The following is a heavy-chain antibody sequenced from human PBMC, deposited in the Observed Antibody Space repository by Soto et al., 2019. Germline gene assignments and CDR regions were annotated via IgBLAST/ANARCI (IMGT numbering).Heavy chain of an antibody. D-gene: IGHD2-15*01. J-gene: IGHJ4*02. Sequence: QVQLVESGGGVVQPGRSLRLSCAASGFTFSSYGMNWVRQAPGKGLEWVAVIPYDGSNKYYADSVKGRFTISRDNSKNPLYLQMNSLRAEDTAVYYCAKEQDIVVVVAPLDYWGQGTLVTVSS. CDR2: IPYDGSNK. CDR3: AKEQDIVVVVAPLDY. V-gene: IGHV3-30*18. CDR1: GFTFSSYG.